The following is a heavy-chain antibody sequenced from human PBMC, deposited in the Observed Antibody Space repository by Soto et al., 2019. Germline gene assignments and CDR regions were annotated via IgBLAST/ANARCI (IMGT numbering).Heavy chain of an antibody. CDR3: ARDPFDIAADGPFDY. Sequence: SVKVSCKASGGTFSSYAISWVRQAPGQGLEWMGGIIPIFGTANYAQKFQGRVTITADESTSTAYMELSSLRSEDTAVYYCARDPFDIAADGPFDYWGQGTLVTVSS. CDR2: IIPIFGTA. J-gene: IGHJ4*02. D-gene: IGHD6-13*01. CDR1: GGTFSSYA. V-gene: IGHV1-69*13.